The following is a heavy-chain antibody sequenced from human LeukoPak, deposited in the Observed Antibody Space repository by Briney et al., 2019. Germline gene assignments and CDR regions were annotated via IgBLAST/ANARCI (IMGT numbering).Heavy chain of an antibody. J-gene: IGHJ4*02. Sequence: QPGRSLRLSCTASGFTFSTYDMHWVRQAPGKGLEWVAVIWDDGGNKFYADSVKGRFTISRDNSKNTLYLQMNSLRGEDTAVYYCARDRDSSDWYNEVFDYWGQGTLVTVSS. CDR3: ARDRDSSDWYNEVFDY. D-gene: IGHD6-19*01. V-gene: IGHV3-33*08. CDR1: GFTFSTYD. CDR2: IWDDGGNK.